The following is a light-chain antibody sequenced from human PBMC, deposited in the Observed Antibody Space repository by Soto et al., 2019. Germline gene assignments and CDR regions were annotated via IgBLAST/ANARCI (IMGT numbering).Light chain of an antibody. Sequence: EIVFTPSPATLSLSPGERATLSCRASQSVSSNLAWYQQKPGQAPRLLISGTSNRATGIPDRFSGSGSGRDFTLTISRLEPEDFAVYFCQQFGNSPWTFGQGTKVDIK. CDR2: GTS. CDR1: QSVSSN. CDR3: QQFGNSPWT. V-gene: IGKV3-20*01. J-gene: IGKJ1*01.